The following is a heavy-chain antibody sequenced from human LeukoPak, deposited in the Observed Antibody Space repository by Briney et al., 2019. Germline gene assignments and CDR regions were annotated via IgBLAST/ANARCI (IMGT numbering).Heavy chain of an antibody. Sequence: TSETLSLTCTVSDASISDYYWSWIRQSAGKRLEWIGRIYTSATTDYNPSLNSRVTLSLDTSKNQFSLRLSSVTAADTAVYYCARGTDYGDYYFDYWGQGTLVTVSS. V-gene: IGHV4-4*07. CDR2: IYTSATT. CDR1: DASISDYY. CDR3: ARGTDYGDYYFDY. J-gene: IGHJ4*02. D-gene: IGHD4-17*01.